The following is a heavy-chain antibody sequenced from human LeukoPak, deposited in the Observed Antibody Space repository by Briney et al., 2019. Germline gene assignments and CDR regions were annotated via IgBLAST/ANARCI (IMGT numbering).Heavy chain of an antibody. Sequence: GRSLRLSCAASGFTFSSYGMHWVRQAPGKGLEWVAVIWYDGSNKYYADSVKGRFTISRDNSKNTLYLQMNSLRAEDTAVYYCAREGLEGAFDIWGQGTMVTVSS. CDR3: AREGLEGAFDI. D-gene: IGHD6-19*01. V-gene: IGHV3-33*01. J-gene: IGHJ3*02. CDR1: GFTFSSYG. CDR2: IWYDGSNK.